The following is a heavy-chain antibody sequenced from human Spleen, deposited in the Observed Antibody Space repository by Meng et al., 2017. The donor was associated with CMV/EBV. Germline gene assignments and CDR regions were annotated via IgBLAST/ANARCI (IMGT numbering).Heavy chain of an antibody. D-gene: IGHD6-6*01. V-gene: IGHV1-18*01. Sequence: ASVKVSCKASGYTFSSHGISWVRQAPGQGLEWMGRISPYNGNTKYAQKLQRRVTMTTDTSTSTAYMEVRSLRSDDTAVYYCAREAARLGNWYFDLWGRGTLVTVSS. CDR1: GYTFSSHG. CDR3: AREAARLGNWYFDL. CDR2: ISPYNGNT. J-gene: IGHJ2*01.